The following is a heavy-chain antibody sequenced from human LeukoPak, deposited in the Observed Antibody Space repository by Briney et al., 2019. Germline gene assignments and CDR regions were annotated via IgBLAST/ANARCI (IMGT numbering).Heavy chain of an antibody. J-gene: IGHJ5*02. CDR3: ARRGYNWNDGANWFDP. V-gene: IGHV1-69*01. D-gene: IGHD1-1*01. CDR2: IIPIFGTA. Sequence: SVKVSCKASGGTFSSDAISWVRQAPGQGLEWMGGIIPIFGTANYAQTFQGRVTITADESTSTAYMELSSLRSEDTAVYYCARRGYNWNDGANWFDPWGQGTLVTVSS. CDR1: GGTFSSDA.